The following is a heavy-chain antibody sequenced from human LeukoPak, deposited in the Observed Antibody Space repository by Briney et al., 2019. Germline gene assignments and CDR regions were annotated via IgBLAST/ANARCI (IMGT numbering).Heavy chain of an antibody. Sequence: GASVKVSCKASGYTFTGYYMHWVRQAPGQGLEWMGWINPNSGGTNYAQKFQGRVTMTRDTSISTAYMELSRLRSDDTAVYYCARDRQWLVPTLFDYWGQGTLVTVSS. V-gene: IGHV1-2*02. CDR1: GYTFTGYY. CDR2: INPNSGGT. D-gene: IGHD6-19*01. CDR3: ARDRQWLVPTLFDY. J-gene: IGHJ4*02.